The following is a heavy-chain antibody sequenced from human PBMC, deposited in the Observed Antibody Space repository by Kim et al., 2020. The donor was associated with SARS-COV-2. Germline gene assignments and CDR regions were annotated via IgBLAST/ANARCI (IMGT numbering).Heavy chain of an antibody. Sequence: NPALKSRVPISVDTSKNQFSLKRSSVTAADTAVYYCARLVSPVEMGFDYWGQGTLVTVSS. D-gene: IGHD1-26*01. J-gene: IGHJ4*02. CDR3: ARLVSPVEMGFDY. V-gene: IGHV4-39*01.